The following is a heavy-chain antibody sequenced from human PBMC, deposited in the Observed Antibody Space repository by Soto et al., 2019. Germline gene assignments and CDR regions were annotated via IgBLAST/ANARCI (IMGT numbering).Heavy chain of an antibody. Sequence: GWSLRLSCAASGFTFSSYAMSWVRQAPGKGLEWVSAISGSGGSTYYADSVKGRFTISRDNSKNTLYLQMNSLRAEDTAVYYCAKSDVVLSWLEPWGEGTLVTVSS. J-gene: IGHJ5*02. CDR3: AKSDVVLSWLEP. CDR2: ISGSGGST. D-gene: IGHD2-21*01. V-gene: IGHV3-23*01. CDR1: GFTFSSYA.